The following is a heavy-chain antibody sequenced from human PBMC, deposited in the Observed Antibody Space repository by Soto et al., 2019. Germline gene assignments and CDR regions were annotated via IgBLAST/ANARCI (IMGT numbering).Heavy chain of an antibody. V-gene: IGHV4-34*01. CDR2: INHSGST. CDR3: ARGGYCSSTSCSPYYYYYGMDV. Sequence: QVQLQQWGAGLLKPSETLSLTCAVYGGSFSGYYWSWIRQPPGKGLEWIGEINHSGSTNYNPSLKSRVTISVDTSKNQFSLTLSSVTAADTAVYYCARGGYCSSTSCSPYYYYYGMDVWGQGTTVTVSS. D-gene: IGHD2-2*01. CDR1: GGSFSGYY. J-gene: IGHJ6*02.